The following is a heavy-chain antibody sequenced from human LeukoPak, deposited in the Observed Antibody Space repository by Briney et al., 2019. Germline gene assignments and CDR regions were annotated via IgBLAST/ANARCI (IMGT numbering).Heavy chain of an antibody. D-gene: IGHD3-10*01. CDR1: XFTFSSYA. Sequence: SLRLSCAAXXFTFSSYAMSWVRQAPGKGLEWVSAISGSGGSTYYADSVKGRFTISRDNSKNTLYLQMNSLRAEDTAVYYCAKDGSGRDEPYYFDYWGQGTLVTVSS. CDR3: AKDGSGRDEPYYFDY. J-gene: IGHJ4*02. V-gene: IGHV3-23*01. CDR2: ISGSGGST.